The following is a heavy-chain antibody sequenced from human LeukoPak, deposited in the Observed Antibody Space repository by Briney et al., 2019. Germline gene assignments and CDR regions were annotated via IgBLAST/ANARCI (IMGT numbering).Heavy chain of an antibody. J-gene: IGHJ4*02. Sequence: SVKVSCKASGYTFTSYGISWVRQAPGQGLEWMGRIIPILGIANYAQKFQGRVTITADKSTSTAYMELSSLRSEDTAVYYCASSPVAGTDYWGQGTLVTVSS. D-gene: IGHD6-19*01. CDR2: IIPILGIA. CDR1: GYTFTSYG. V-gene: IGHV1-69*04. CDR3: ASSPVAGTDY.